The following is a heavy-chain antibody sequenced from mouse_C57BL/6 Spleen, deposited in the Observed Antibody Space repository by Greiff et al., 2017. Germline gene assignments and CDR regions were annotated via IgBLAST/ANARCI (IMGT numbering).Heavy chain of an antibody. Sequence: EVQLVESGGGLVQPGGSLKLSCAASGFTFSDYYMYWVRQTPEKRLEWVAYISNGGGSTYYPDTVKGRFTISRDNAKNTLYLQMSRLKSEDTAMYYCARKYSNYFDYWGQGTTRTVSS. J-gene: IGHJ2*01. D-gene: IGHD2-5*01. CDR1: GFTFSDYY. CDR2: ISNGGGST. CDR3: ARKYSNYFDY. V-gene: IGHV5-12*01.